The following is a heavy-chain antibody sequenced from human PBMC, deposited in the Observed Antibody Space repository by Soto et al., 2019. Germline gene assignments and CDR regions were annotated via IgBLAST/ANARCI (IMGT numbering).Heavy chain of an antibody. D-gene: IGHD3-16*02. Sequence: QVQLQESGPGLVKTSQTLSLTCTVSGGSISSGGYYWSWIRQHPGKGLGWIGYIYYSGSTYYNPSLKSRVTISVDTSKNQFSLKLSSVTAADTAVYYCARGAMITFGGVIVYYYYYGMDVWGQGTTVTVSS. CDR1: GGSISSGGYY. CDR2: IYYSGST. J-gene: IGHJ6*02. CDR3: ARGAMITFGGVIVYYYYYGMDV. V-gene: IGHV4-31*03.